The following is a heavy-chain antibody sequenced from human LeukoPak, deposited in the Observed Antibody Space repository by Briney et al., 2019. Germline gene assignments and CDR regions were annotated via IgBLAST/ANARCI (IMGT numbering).Heavy chain of an antibody. CDR1: GLNFGDYA. D-gene: IGHD1-1*01. J-gene: IGHJ6*02. CDR2: IRSKAYGGTT. CDR3: SRATTTSRYSYYGMDV. V-gene: IGHV3-49*04. Sequence: GGSLRLSCAASGLNFGDYAMSWVRQAPGEGLEWVGLIRSKAYGGTTEYAASVKGRFTISRDDSESIAYLQMNSLRTEDSAIYYCSRATTTSRYSYYGMDVWGQGTTVTVSS.